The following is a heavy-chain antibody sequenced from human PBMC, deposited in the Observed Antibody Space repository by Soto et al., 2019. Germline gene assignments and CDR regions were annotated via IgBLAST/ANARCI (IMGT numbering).Heavy chain of an antibody. CDR2: INSGNGNT. CDR1: GDTFTSYA. V-gene: IGHV1-3*01. Sequence: QVQLVQSGAELKKPGASVKVSCKASGDTFTSYAMHWVRQAPGQRREWMGWINSGNGNTKYSQKFQARVTITRDTSASTAYMELSSLRSEDTAMYSCARQYRGTFDYWGQGTLVTVSS. J-gene: IGHJ4*02. CDR3: ARQYRGTFDY. D-gene: IGHD1-1*01.